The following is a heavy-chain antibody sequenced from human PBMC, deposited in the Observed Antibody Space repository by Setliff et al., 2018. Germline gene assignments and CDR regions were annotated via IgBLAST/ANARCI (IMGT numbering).Heavy chain of an antibody. CDR1: GYTFSNYY. Sequence: GASVKVSCKASGYTFSNYYMHWVRQAPGQGLEWMGIINPSGGSTTYAQKFQGRVTITADESTSTAYMELSSLRSEDTAVYYCARERTTNWEGYYFDYWGQGTLVTVSS. D-gene: IGHD7-27*01. CDR3: ARERTTNWEGYYFDY. J-gene: IGHJ4*02. V-gene: IGHV1-46*01. CDR2: INPSGGST.